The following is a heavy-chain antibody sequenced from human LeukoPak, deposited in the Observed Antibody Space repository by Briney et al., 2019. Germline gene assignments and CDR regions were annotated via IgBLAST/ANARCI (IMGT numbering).Heavy chain of an antibody. Sequence: PGGSLRLSCAASGFTFSNAWMSWVRQAPGKGLVWVSRINNAGSSTSYADSVKGRFTISRDNAKNTLYLQMSSLRAEDTAVYYCARGPAANSGSYYVGDNWGQGSLVTVSS. CDR2: INNAGSST. CDR1: GFTFSNAW. J-gene: IGHJ4*02. D-gene: IGHD1-26*01. CDR3: ARGPAANSGSYYVGDN. V-gene: IGHV3-74*01.